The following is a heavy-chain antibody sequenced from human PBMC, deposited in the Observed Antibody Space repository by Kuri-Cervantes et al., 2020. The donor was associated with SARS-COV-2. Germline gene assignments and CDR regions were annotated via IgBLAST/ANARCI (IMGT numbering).Heavy chain of an antibody. D-gene: IGHD2-2*01. CDR2: INHSGST. CDR1: GVCFSGYY. Sequence: SETLSLTCAAYGVCFSGYYWSWIRQPPGKGLEWIGEINHSGSTNYNPSLKSRVTISVDTAKNQFSLKLSPVTAADTAVYYCARGPYDPDARYPIVVPAALEGFDYWGQGTLVTVSS. J-gene: IGHJ4*02. V-gene: IGHV4-34*01. CDR3: ARGPYDPDARYPIVVPAALEGFDY.